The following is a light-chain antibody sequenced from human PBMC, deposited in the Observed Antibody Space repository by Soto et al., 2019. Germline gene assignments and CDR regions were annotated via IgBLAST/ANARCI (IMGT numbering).Light chain of an antibody. CDR1: QSVGRSY. V-gene: IGKV3-20*01. Sequence: ETVLTQSPGTRSLSPGERATLSCRASQSVGRSYLAWYQHKPGQAPRLLISGISRRAPGIPDRFSGDGSGTDFTLTISRLEPEDFAVYYCQQYGSSGTFGQGTKVDIK. CDR2: GIS. J-gene: IGKJ1*01. CDR3: QQYGSSGT.